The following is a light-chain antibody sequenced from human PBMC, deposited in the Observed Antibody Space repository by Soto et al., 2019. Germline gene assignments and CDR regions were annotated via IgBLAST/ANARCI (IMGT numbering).Light chain of an antibody. CDR2: GAS. J-gene: IGKJ3*01. Sequence: EIVKTQSPATLSVSPGERATLSCRASQSVSSNLAWYQQKPGQAPRLLIYGASTRATGIPARFSGSGSGTEFTLTISSLQSEDFAVYYCQQYNNWPPKITFGPGTKVDIK. CDR1: QSVSSN. V-gene: IGKV3-15*01. CDR3: QQYNNWPPKIT.